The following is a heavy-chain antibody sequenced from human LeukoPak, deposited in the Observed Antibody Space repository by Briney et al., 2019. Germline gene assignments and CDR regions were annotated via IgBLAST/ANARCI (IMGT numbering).Heavy chain of an antibody. CDR2: IKQDGSEK. CDR1: GFTFSSYW. Sequence: GGSLRLSCAASGFTFSSYWMSWVRQAPGKGLEWVANIKQDGSEKYYVDSVEGRFTISRDNAKNSLYLQMNSLRAEDTAVYYCARAGPLIVTYDFDYWGQGTLVAVSS. CDR3: ARAGPLIVTYDFDY. V-gene: IGHV3-7*01. J-gene: IGHJ4*02. D-gene: IGHD3-22*01.